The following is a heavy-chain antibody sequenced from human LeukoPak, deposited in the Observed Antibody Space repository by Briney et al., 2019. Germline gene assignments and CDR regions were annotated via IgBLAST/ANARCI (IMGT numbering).Heavy chain of an antibody. CDR2: ISSGGGTT. J-gene: IGHJ6*02. CDR1: AFTFSTYA. V-gene: IGHV3-23*01. CDR3: ANAVCTTSSCSGFYGMDV. D-gene: IGHD2-2*01. Sequence: PGGSLRLSCAASAFTFSTYAMNWVRQAPGKGLEWVSSISSGGGTTYYADSVKGRFTISRDNSKNTLYLQMNSLRSEDTAMYYCANAVCTTSSCSGFYGMDVWGQGTTVAVSS.